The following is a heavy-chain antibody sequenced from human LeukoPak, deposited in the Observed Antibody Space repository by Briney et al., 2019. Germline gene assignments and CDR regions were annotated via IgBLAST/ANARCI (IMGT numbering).Heavy chain of an antibody. CDR1: GFTFDDYG. Sequence: RPGGSLRLSCAASGFTFDDYGMSWGRQAPGKGLEWVSYISASTTIIYYADSVKGRFTVSRDEAKNSMYLQMNSLRDEDTAVYYCARDAGSSWYWGALDIWGQGTVVTVSS. V-gene: IGHV3-48*02. J-gene: IGHJ3*02. CDR3: ARDAGSSWYWGALDI. CDR2: ISASTTII. D-gene: IGHD6-13*01.